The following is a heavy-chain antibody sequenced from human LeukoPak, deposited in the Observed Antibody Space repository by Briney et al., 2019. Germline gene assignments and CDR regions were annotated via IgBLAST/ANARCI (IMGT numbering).Heavy chain of an antibody. J-gene: IGHJ3*02. CDR2: IRTKFYGGTA. CDR1: GFTFEDYA. CDR3: ARVGRDRGFHI. Sequence: GGPLRLSCTSSGFTFEDYALTWLRQAPGKGLEWLGFIRTKFYGGTAEYAASVKDRFTTSPDDHKNIDYPPMDALTSQDIALHSSARVGRDRGFHIWGQGTAVTVSS. V-gene: IGHV3-49*03. D-gene: IGHD3-10*01.